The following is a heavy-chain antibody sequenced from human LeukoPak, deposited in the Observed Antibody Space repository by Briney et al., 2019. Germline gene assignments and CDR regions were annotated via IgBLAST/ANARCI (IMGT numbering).Heavy chain of an antibody. CDR3: ARHHDSSGLYGPFDY. Sequence: PSETLSLTCTVSGGSISSYYWSWIRQPPWKGREWIGCIYYTGSTNYNPSLKSRVTISVDTSKNRFSLNLSSVTAADTAVYYCARHHDSSGLYGPFDYWGQGTLVTVSS. V-gene: IGHV4-59*08. CDR2: IYYTGST. J-gene: IGHJ4*02. CDR1: GGSISSYY. D-gene: IGHD3-22*01.